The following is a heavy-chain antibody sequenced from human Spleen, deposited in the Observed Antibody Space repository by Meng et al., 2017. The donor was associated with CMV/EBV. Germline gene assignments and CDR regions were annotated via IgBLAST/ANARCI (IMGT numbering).Heavy chain of an antibody. CDR1: GFTFSSYE. CDR3: ARDVPTRIAVAGSSFDY. Sequence: GESLKISCAASGFTFSSYEMNWVRQAPGKGLEWVSYISSSGSTIYYADSVKGRFTISRDNAKNSLYLQMNSLRAEDTAVYYCARDVPTRIAVAGSSFDYWGQGTLVTVSS. J-gene: IGHJ4*02. D-gene: IGHD6-19*01. V-gene: IGHV3-48*03. CDR2: ISSSGSTI.